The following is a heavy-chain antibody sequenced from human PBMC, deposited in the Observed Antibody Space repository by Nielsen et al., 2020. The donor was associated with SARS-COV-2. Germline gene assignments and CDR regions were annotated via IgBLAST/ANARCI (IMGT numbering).Heavy chain of an antibody. Sequence: SGPTLVKPTQTLTLTCTFSGFSLSTSGMCVSWIRQPPGKALEWLARIDWDDDSYYSPSLKSRLTISKDTSKSQVVLTMTNMDPVDTATYYCARIFSSWYEKGYFDYWGQGTLVTVSS. J-gene: IGHJ4*02. V-gene: IGHV2-70*11. D-gene: IGHD6-13*01. CDR2: IDWDDDS. CDR3: ARIFSSWYEKGYFDY. CDR1: GFSLSTSGMC.